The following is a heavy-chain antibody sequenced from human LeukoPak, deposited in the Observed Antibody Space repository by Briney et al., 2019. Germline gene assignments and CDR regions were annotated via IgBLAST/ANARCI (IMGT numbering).Heavy chain of an antibody. CDR2: IIPILGIA. CDR1: GGTFSSYA. D-gene: IGHD4-17*01. V-gene: IGHV1-69*04. Sequence: SVKVSCKASGGTFSSYAISWVRQAPGQGLEWMGRIIPILGIANYAQKFQGRVTITADKSTSTAYMELSSLRSEDTAVYYCARAPPDYGDPYYFDYWGQGALVTVSS. J-gene: IGHJ4*02. CDR3: ARAPPDYGDPYYFDY.